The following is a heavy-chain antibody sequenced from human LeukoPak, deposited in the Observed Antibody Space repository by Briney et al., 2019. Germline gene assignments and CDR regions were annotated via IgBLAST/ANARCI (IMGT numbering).Heavy chain of an antibody. CDR3: ARGYGGNSAAFDI. V-gene: IGHV3-30*03. CDR1: GFTFRSFG. Sequence: PGGSLRLSCLASGFTFRSFGMHWVRQAPGTGLEWVALISYDGSNKSYADSVKGRFTISRDNSKNILYLQMNSLRVEDTAVYFCARGYGGNSAAFDIWGQGTMVTVSS. J-gene: IGHJ3*02. D-gene: IGHD4-23*01. CDR2: ISYDGSNK.